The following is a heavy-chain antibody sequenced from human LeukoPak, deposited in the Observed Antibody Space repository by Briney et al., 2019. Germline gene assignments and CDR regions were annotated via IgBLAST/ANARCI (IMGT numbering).Heavy chain of an antibody. CDR2: VNPNSGGT. CDR1: GSTFTGCY. J-gene: IGHJ4*02. Sequence: GASVKVSCKASGSTFTGCYMRWVRLGPGQGLGRMGRVNPNSGGTNYTQKFQGTVTMTRDTSISTAYMKLSRLRSDDTAVYYCARDPTIKSVVITTPSFDYWGQGTLVTVSS. D-gene: IGHD3-22*01. V-gene: IGHV1-2*06. CDR3: ARDPTIKSVVITTPSFDY.